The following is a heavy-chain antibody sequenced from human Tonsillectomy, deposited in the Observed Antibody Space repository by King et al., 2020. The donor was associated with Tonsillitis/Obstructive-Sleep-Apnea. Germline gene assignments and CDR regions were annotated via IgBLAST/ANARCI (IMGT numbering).Heavy chain of an antibody. Sequence: VQLVESGGGVVQPGRSLRLSCAASGVTFSSYAMHWVRQAPGKGLEGGAVISHDGSNKYYADSVKGRFTISRANSKNTLYLQMNSLRAEATALYYCARDMVYSGGCFFSFYGMDVWGPGTTVTVSS. V-gene: IGHV3-30*04. CDR2: ISHDGSNK. J-gene: IGHJ6*02. CDR1: GVTFSSYA. CDR3: ARDMVYSGGCFFSFYGMDV. D-gene: IGHD6-19*01.